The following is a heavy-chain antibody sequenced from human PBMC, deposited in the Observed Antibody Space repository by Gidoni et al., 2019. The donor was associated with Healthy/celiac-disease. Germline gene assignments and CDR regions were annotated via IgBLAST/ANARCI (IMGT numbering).Heavy chain of an antibody. CDR2: IWYDGSKK. Sequence: QVQLVESGGRVVQPGRSLSPSCSASVCTFRTSGLPWVRQVPGKGLEWGAVIWYDGSKKYYADSVKGRFTISRDNYKNTLYLQMNSLRAEDTAVYYCARVPQGYCSGGSCPLDGMDVWGQGTTVTVSS. J-gene: IGHJ6*02. D-gene: IGHD2-15*01. CDR3: ARVPQGYCSGGSCPLDGMDV. CDR1: VCTFRTSG. V-gene: IGHV3-33*01.